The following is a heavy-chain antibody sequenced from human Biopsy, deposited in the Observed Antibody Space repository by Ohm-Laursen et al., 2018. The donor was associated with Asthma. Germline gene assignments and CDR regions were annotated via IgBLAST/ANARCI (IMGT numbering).Heavy chain of an antibody. CDR1: GFTFMTYG. CDR2: VGSDESYT. J-gene: IGHJ4*02. D-gene: IGHD1-26*01. Sequence: SLRLSCAASGFTFMTYGMHWVRQVPGKGLEWVATVGSDESYTDHADSVKGRFTISRDNSKNTLHLEMNSLRVEDTAVYYCPKDVFPGWELRRGPDYWGQGTLVTVSS. V-gene: IGHV3-30*02. CDR3: PKDVFPGWELRRGPDY.